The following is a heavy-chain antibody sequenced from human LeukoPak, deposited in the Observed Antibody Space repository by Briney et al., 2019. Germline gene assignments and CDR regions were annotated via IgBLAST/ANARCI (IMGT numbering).Heavy chain of an antibody. D-gene: IGHD3-22*01. CDR1: GFTFSGSA. V-gene: IGHV3-73*01. Sequence: GGSLRLSCAASGFTFSGSAMHWVRQASGKGLEWVGRIRSKANSYATAYAASVKGRLTISRDDSKNTAYLQMNSLKPEDTAVYYCTSSGYYVGYWGQGTLVTVSS. CDR3: TSSGYYVGY. J-gene: IGHJ4*02. CDR2: IRSKANSYAT.